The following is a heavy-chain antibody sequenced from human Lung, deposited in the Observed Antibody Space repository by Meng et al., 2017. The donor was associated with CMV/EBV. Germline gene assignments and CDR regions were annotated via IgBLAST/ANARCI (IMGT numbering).Heavy chain of an antibody. CDR1: GFTFSSYE. Sequence: GESXKISCAASGFTFSSYEMNWVRQAPGKGLEWVSYISSSGSTIYYADSVKGRFTISRDNAKNSLYLQMNSLRAEDTAVYYCARDFQDLAVFEYSSFDAFDIWGQGTMVTFSS. CDR3: ARDFQDLAVFEYSSFDAFDI. J-gene: IGHJ3*02. CDR2: ISSSGSTI. V-gene: IGHV3-48*03. D-gene: IGHD6-6*01.